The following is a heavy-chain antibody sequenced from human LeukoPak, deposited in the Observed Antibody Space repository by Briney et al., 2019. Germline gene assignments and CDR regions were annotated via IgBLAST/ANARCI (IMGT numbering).Heavy chain of an antibody. CDR2: INSDGSST. D-gene: IGHD1-26*01. J-gene: IGHJ4*02. V-gene: IGHV3-74*01. CDR3: GRGDESGSYAY. Sequence: GGSLRLSCAASGFTFSSYAMSWARQAPGQGLVWVSRINSDGSSTSYADSVKGRFTISRDNAKNTLYLQMNSLRAEDTAVYYCGRGDESGSYAYWGQGTLVTVSS. CDR1: GFTFSSYA.